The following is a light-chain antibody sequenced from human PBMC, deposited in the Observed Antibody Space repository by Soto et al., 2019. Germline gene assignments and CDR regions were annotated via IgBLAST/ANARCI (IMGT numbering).Light chain of an antibody. CDR2: EVS. CDR1: STDFVSYNR. J-gene: IGLJ1*01. Sequence: QSVLTQPPSVSGSPGQSVTISCTGTSTDFVSYNRVSWYQQPPGTAPKLMIYEVSKRPSGVPDRFSGSKSGNTASLTISGLQAADEADYYCAAWDDSLNALFGTGTKVTVL. V-gene: IGLV2-18*01. CDR3: AAWDDSLNAL.